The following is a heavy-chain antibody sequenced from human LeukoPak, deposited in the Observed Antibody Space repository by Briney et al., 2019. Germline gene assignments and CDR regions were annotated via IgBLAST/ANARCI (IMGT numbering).Heavy chain of an antibody. D-gene: IGHD2/OR15-2a*01. CDR3: ANQDSTEYSYYFDF. CDR1: GFTLSSYG. V-gene: IGHV3-30*02. CDR2: IRYDGSNK. Sequence: GGSLRLSCVASGFTLSSYGMHWVRQAPGKGLEWVSFIRYDGSNKYYADSVKGRLTISRDNSKNTLYLQMNSLRAEDTAVYYCANQDSTEYSYYFDFWGQGTLVTVSS. J-gene: IGHJ4*02.